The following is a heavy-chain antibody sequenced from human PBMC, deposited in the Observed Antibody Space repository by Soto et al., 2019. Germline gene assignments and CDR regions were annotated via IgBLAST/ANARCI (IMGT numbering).Heavy chain of an antibody. CDR1: GGSISSGGYS. V-gene: IGHV4-30-2*01. CDR2: IYHSGST. CDR3: ARSRYFDWFPSPFDY. J-gene: IGHJ4*02. D-gene: IGHD3-9*01. Sequence: QLQLQESGSGLVKPSQTLSLTCAVSGGSISSGGYSWSWIRQPPGTGLEWIGYIYHSGSTYYNPSLKSRVTISVDRSKNQFSLKLSSVTAADTAVYYCARSRYFDWFPSPFDYWGQGTLVTVSS.